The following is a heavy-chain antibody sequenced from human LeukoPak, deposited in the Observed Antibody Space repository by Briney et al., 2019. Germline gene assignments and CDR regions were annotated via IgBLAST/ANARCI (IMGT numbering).Heavy chain of an antibody. D-gene: IGHD3-22*01. V-gene: IGHV3-48*04. CDR3: ARDNYDSSGYYFD. CDR1: GVTVRSNY. CDR2: ISSSGSTT. Sequence: GGSLRLSCAASGVTVRSNYMNWVRQAPGKGLEWVSYISSSGSTTHYADSVKGRFTISRDNAKNSLYLQMNSLRAEDTAVYYCARDNYDSSGYYFDWGQGTLVTVSS. J-gene: IGHJ4*02.